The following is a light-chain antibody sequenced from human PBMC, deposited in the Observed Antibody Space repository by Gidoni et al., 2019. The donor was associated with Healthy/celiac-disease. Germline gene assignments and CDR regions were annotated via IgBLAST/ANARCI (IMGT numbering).Light chain of an antibody. J-gene: IGLJ1*01. CDR1: SSDVGGYNY. CDR2: DVS. Sequence: QSALTKPRSVSGAPGQSVTISCTGTSSDVGGYNYVSCYHQHPGKAPNLMIDDVSKRPSGVPDRFSGSKSGNTASLTISGLQAEDEADYYCCSYAGSYTPYYVFGTGTKVTVL. CDR3: CSYAGSYTPYYV. V-gene: IGLV2-11*01.